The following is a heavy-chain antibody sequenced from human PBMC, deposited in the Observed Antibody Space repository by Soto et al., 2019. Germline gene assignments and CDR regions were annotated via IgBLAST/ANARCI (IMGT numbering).Heavy chain of an antibody. CDR3: AAVAYYDDGSNYFDY. CDR1: GFTFSNSA. D-gene: IGHD3-22*01. CDR2: IVVGSGNT. J-gene: IGHJ4*02. Sequence: QMQLVQSGPEVKKPGTSVKVSCKASGFTFSNSAVQWVRQARGQRLEWIGRIVVGSGNTDSAQKFQERVTITRDMSTSTAYMELSSLGSEDTAVYYCAAVAYYDDGSNYFDYWGQGTLVTVSS. V-gene: IGHV1-58*01.